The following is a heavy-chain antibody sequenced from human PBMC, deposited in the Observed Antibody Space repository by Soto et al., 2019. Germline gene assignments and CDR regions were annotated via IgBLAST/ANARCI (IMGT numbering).Heavy chain of an antibody. J-gene: IGHJ4*02. CDR3: AKEGWYYALNYFDS. V-gene: IGHV3-9*01. CDR1: GFTFDDYA. Sequence: EVQLVESGGGLVQPGRSLRLSCAASGFTFDDYAMHWVRQAPGKGLEWVSGISWNSGSIGYADSVKGRFTISRDNAKNSLYLQMNSLSAEDTALYYCAKEGWYYALNYFDSWGQGTLVTVSS. D-gene: IGHD6-19*01. CDR2: ISWNSGSI.